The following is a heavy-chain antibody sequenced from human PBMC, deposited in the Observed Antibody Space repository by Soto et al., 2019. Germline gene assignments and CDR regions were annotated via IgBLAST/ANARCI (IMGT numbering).Heavy chain of an antibody. CDR1: GGTFSSYT. D-gene: IGHD3-22*01. Sequence: GASVKVSCKASGGTFSSYTISWVRQAPGQGLEWMGRIIPILGIANYAQKFQGRVTITADKSTSTAYMELSSLRSEDTAVYYCARVSYYYDSSGYYSPRYFDYWGQGTLVTVSS. V-gene: IGHV1-69*02. CDR2: IIPILGIA. J-gene: IGHJ4*02. CDR3: ARVSYYYDSSGYYSPRYFDY.